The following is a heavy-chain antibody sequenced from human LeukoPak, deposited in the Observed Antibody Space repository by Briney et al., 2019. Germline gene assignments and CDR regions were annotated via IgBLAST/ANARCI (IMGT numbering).Heavy chain of an antibody. CDR2: ISGSGGST. D-gene: IGHD6-6*01. Sequence: GGSLRLSCAACGFTFSSYAMSWVRQAPGKGLEWVSAISGSGGSTYYADSVKGRFTISRDNSKNTLYLQMNSLRAEDTAVYYCAKYGSSSSLAGPPFDYWGQGTLVTVSS. CDR1: GFTFSSYA. V-gene: IGHV3-23*01. J-gene: IGHJ4*02. CDR3: AKYGSSSSLAGPPFDY.